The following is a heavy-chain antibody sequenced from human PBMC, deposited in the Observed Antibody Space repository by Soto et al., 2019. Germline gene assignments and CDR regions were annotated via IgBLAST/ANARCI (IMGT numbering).Heavy chain of an antibody. CDR3: ASDLGGPXY. J-gene: IGHJ4*02. Sequence: LRLSCAASGFSLSPYWMHWVRQVPGRGLEWVARLSSEGFVAAYADSVKVRFFISRDIARNTPSLQMKSLRADDTDVYYCASDLGGPXYWGWGASVTVXS. V-gene: IGHV3-74*03. CDR2: LSSEGFVA. CDR1: GFSLSPYW. D-gene: IGHD3-16*01.